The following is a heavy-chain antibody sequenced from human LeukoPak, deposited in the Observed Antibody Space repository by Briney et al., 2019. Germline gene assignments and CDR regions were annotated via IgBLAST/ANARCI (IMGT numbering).Heavy chain of an antibody. CDR1: GYTFTSYD. CDR3: ARARYDFWSGYLITFDY. Sequence: ASVKVSCKASGYTFTSYDINWVRQATGQGLEWMGWMSPNSGNTGYAQKFQGRVTMTRNTSISTAYMELSSLRSEDTAVYYCARARYDFWSGYLITFDYWGQGTLVTVSS. V-gene: IGHV1-8*01. D-gene: IGHD3-3*01. J-gene: IGHJ4*02. CDR2: MSPNSGNT.